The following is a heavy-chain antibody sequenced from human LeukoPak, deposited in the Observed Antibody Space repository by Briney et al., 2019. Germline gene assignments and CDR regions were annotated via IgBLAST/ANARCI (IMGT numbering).Heavy chain of an antibody. CDR1: GFTFSSYG. Sequence: GGSLRLSCAASGFTFSSYGMHWVRQAPGKGLEWVAVICYDGSNKYYADSVKGRFTISRDNSKNTLYLQMNSLRAEDTAVYYCARDDWLELLYFDYWGQGTLVTASS. D-gene: IGHD5-24*01. V-gene: IGHV3-33*01. CDR2: ICYDGSNK. J-gene: IGHJ4*02. CDR3: ARDDWLELLYFDY.